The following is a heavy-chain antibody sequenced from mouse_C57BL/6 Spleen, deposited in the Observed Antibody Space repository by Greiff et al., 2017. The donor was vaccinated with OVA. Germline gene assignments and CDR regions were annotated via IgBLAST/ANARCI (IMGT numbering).Heavy chain of an antibody. CDR2: LSSGSSPI. V-gene: IGHV5-17*01. CDR1: GFTFSDYG. D-gene: IGHD5-5*01. CDR3: ARESLDYPYFDY. Sequence: DVMLVESGGGLVKPGGSLKLSCAASGFTFSDYGMHWVRQAPEKGLEWVAYLSSGSSPIYYADTVKGRFTISRDNAKNTLFLQMTSLRSEDTAMYYCARESLDYPYFDYWGQGTTLTVSS. J-gene: IGHJ2*01.